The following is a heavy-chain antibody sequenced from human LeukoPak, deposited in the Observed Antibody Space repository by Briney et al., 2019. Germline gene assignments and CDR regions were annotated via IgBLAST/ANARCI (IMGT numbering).Heavy chain of an antibody. CDR3: ARNGPSMATLGPIDY. CDR2: IIPIFGTA. J-gene: IGHJ4*02. CDR1: GGTFSSYA. Sequence: ASVKVSCKASGGTFSSYAISWVRQAPGQGLEWMGGIIPIFGTANYAQKFQGRVTITADESTSTAYMELSSLRPEDTAVYYCARNGPSMATLGPIDYWGQGTLVTVSS. V-gene: IGHV1-69*13. D-gene: IGHD5-24*01.